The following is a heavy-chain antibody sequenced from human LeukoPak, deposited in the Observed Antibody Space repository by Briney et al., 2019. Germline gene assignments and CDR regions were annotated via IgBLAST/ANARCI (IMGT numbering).Heavy chain of an antibody. CDR1: GFTFSSYS. D-gene: IGHD6-13*01. CDR2: ISSSSSYI. Sequence: GGSLRLSCAASGFTFSSYSMNWVRQAPGKGLEWVSSISSSSSYIYYADSVKGRFTISRDNAKNSLYLQMNSLRAEDTAVYYCARGDAAAAVDDYWGQGTLVTVSS. CDR3: ARGDAAAAVDDY. V-gene: IGHV3-21*01. J-gene: IGHJ4*02.